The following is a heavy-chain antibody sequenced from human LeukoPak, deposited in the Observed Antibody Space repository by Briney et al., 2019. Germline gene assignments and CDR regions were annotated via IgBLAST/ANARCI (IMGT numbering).Heavy chain of an antibody. CDR1: GFTFINYA. CDR3: AKDPINWGSIYFDC. J-gene: IGHJ4*02. V-gene: IGHV3-23*01. D-gene: IGHD7-27*01. Sequence: PGGSLRLSCVGSGFTFINYAMTWVRQSPARGLEYVSSSSGSGASTHYADSVKGRFTISRDNSKNILYLQMNSLTAEDTAVYWCAKDPINWGSIYFDCWGQGTLVTASS. CDR2: SSGSGAST.